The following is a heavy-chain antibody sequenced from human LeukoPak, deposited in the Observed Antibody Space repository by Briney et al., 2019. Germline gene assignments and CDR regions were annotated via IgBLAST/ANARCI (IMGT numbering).Heavy chain of an antibody. V-gene: IGHV3-30*03. Sequence: PGGSLRLSCAASGFTFSSYGMHWVRQAPGKGLEWVAVISYDGSNKYYADSVKGRFTISRDNSKNTLYLQMNSLRSDDTAVYYCASQKDWGRWGQGTLVTVSS. CDR3: ASQKDWGR. CDR1: GFTFSSYG. D-gene: IGHD7-27*01. J-gene: IGHJ4*02. CDR2: ISYDGSNK.